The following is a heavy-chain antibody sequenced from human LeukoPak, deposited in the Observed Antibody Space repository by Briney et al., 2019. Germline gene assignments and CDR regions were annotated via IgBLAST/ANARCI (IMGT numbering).Heavy chain of an antibody. CDR2: IIPIFGTA. Sequence: ASVKVSCKASRGTFSSYAISWVRQAPGQGLEWMGGIIPIFGTANYAQKFQGRVTITTDESTSTAYMELSSLRSEDTAVYYCAREGARVVPGAFDYWGQGTLVTVSS. V-gene: IGHV1-69*05. CDR1: RGTFSSYA. J-gene: IGHJ4*02. D-gene: IGHD2-15*01. CDR3: AREGARVVPGAFDY.